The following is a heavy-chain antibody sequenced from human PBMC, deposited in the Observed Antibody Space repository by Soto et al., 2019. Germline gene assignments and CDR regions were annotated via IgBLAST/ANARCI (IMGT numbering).Heavy chain of an antibody. CDR1: GFTFISYL. CDR2: ISYDGSYK. J-gene: IGHJ4*02. V-gene: IGHV3-30-3*01. CDR3: ARDHGSSWPNYFAF. D-gene: IGHD6-13*01. Sequence: GGSLRLSCAASGFTFISYLMHWVRQAPGKGLEWVAVISYDGSYKYYADSVKGRFTISRDNSKNTLYLQMNSLRADDTAVYYYARDHGSSWPNYFAFWGQGTLVTVSS.